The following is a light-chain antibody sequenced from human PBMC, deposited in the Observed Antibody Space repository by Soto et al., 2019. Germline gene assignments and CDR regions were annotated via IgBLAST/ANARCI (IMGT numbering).Light chain of an antibody. CDR1: SGDSSYA. V-gene: IGLV4-69*01. CDR3: QTWGTGFEV. CDR2: LNSDGSH. J-gene: IGLJ2*01. Sequence: QLVLTQSPSASASLGASVKLTCTLSSGDSSYAIAWHQQQPEKGPRYLMKLNSDGSHSKGDGIPDRFSGSSSGAERYLTISCLQSEDEADYYCQTWGTGFEVFGGGTKVTVL.